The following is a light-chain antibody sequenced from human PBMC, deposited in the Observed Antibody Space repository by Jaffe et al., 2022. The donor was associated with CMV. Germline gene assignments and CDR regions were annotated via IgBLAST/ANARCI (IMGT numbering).Light chain of an antibody. V-gene: IGLV2-14*03. CDR2: DVS. J-gene: IGLJ3*02. Sequence: QSALTQPASVSGSLGQSIAISCSGSSSDVGGFDYVSWYQQHPGQAPKLMIYDVSQRPSEISNRFSGSKSGNTASLTISGLQPEDEADYYCSSYTTTTQRVFGGGTKVTVL. CDR1: SSDVGGFDY. CDR3: SSYTTTTQRV.